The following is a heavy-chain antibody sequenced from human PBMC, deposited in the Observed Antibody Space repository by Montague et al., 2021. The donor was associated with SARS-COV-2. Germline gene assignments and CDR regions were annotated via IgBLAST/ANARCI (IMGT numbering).Heavy chain of an antibody. D-gene: IGHD6-13*01. CDR1: GGSISSSNYY. V-gene: IGHV4-39*01. CDR2: IYYSGTT. CDR3: ARETYTSSWFQQFDY. J-gene: IGHJ4*02. Sequence: SDTLSLTCTVSGGSISSSNYYWGWIRQPPGKGLEWIGSIYYSGTTYYNPSLQSRVAISVDTSKKQFSLKLSSVTAADTAVYYCARETYTSSWFQQFDYWGQGTLVTVSS.